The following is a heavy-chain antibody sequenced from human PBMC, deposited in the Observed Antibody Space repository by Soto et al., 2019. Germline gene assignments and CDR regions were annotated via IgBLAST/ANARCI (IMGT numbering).Heavy chain of an antibody. Sequence: PXGSLRLSFAASGFTFTGYSRNGVGQAPGKGLEWVSSISSTTNYIYYADSMKGRFTVSRDNAKNSVYLEMNSLSAEDTAVYYCERESEDLTSNFDYWGQGTLVTVSS. V-gene: IGHV3-21*01. J-gene: IGHJ4*02. CDR2: ISSTTNYI. CDR1: GFTFTGYS. CDR3: ERESEDLTSNFDY.